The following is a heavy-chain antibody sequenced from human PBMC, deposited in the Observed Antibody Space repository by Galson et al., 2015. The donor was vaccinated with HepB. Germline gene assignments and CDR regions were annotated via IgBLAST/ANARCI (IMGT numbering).Heavy chain of an antibody. CDR1: GFTFSSYA. Sequence: SLRLSCAAAGFTFSSYAMSWVRQAPGKGLEWVSVISGSGGSTYYADSVKGRFTISRDNSKNTPYLQMNSLRAEDTAVYYCAKDPWGYSSGWNDYWGQGTLVTVSS. D-gene: IGHD6-19*01. J-gene: IGHJ4*02. CDR3: AKDPWGYSSGWNDY. V-gene: IGHV3-23*01. CDR2: ISGSGGST.